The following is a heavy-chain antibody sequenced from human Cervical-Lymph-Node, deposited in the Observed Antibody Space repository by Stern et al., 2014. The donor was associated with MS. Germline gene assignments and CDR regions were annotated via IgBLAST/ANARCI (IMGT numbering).Heavy chain of an antibody. D-gene: IGHD2-15*01. V-gene: IGHV3-30-3*01. CDR1: GFIFSSYA. CDR3: ARDTCRGGGCYFRY. CDR2: LSNEGSKQ. Sequence: MQLVESGGGVVQPGRSLRLSCAASGFIFSSYAMHWVRQPPGKGLDWVAFLSNEGSKQFYADSVKGRFTISRDNSNNTLYLQMNSLRPEDTAVYYCARDTCRGGGCYFRYWGQGILITVSS. J-gene: IGHJ4*02.